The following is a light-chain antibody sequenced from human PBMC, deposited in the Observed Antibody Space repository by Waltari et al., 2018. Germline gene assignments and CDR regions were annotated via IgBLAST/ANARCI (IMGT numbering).Light chain of an antibody. CDR2: DAS. Sequence: EIVLTQSPVTLSLSPGERATLSCRARQSIRNYLAWYQQKPGQAPRLLIYDASNRATGIPARFSGSGSGTDFTLSISSLEPEDFAVYYCQQRSNWPITFGQGTRLEIK. CDR1: QSIRNY. J-gene: IGKJ5*01. CDR3: QQRSNWPIT. V-gene: IGKV3-11*01.